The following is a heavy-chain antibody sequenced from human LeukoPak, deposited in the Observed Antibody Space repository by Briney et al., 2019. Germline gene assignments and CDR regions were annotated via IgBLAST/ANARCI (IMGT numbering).Heavy chain of an antibody. D-gene: IGHD6-19*01. V-gene: IGHV3-48*01. J-gene: IGHJ4*02. Sequence: GGSLRLPSAASGFTFSSHSMNWGRQAPGKGLEWVSYISSSGSTIYYADSVKGRFSISRDNAKNSLHLQMNSLRAEDTAVYYCARGTVAGKAPYWGQGTLVTVSS. CDR1: GFTFSSHS. CDR2: ISSSGSTI. CDR3: ARGTVAGKAPY.